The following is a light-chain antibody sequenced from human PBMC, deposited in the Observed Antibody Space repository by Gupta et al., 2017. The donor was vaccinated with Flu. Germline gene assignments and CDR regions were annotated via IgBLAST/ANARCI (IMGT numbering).Light chain of an antibody. CDR3: QQHNNYRRT. J-gene: IGKJ4*01. CDR1: QGICTY. V-gene: IGKV1-9*01. Sequence: DIHMTQSPSFVSASTGDRITITCRASQGICTYLAWYQQKPGNAPKLLVYAASTLQSGVPSRFSGSGSGTEFTLTIGSLQPEDFATYYCQQHNNYRRTFGEGTRVEIK. CDR2: AAS.